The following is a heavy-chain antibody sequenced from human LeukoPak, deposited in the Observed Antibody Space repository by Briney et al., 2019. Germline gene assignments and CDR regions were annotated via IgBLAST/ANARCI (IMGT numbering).Heavy chain of an antibody. CDR2: ISWDGGST. Sequence: GGSLRLSCAASGFTFHDYAMHWVRQAPGKGLEWVSLISWDGGSTYYADSVKGRFTISRDNSKNTLYLQMNSLRAEDTAVYYCAKEELRRTQSHYYYYMDVWGKGTTVTISS. CDR3: AKEELRRTQSHYYYYMDV. V-gene: IGHV3-43D*03. CDR1: GFTFHDYA. J-gene: IGHJ6*03. D-gene: IGHD1-26*01.